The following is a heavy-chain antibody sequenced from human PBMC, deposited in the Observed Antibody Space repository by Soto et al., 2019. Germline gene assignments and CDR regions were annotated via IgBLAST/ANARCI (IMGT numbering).Heavy chain of an antibody. D-gene: IGHD1-26*01. CDR3: ASSATTADYYYGMDV. CDR1: GYTFTSYA. CDR2: INAGNGNT. Sequence: QVQLVQSGAEEKKHGASVKVSCKASGYTFTSYAMHWVRQAPGQRLEWMGWINAGNGNTKYSQKFQGRVTITRDTSASTAYMELSSLRSEDTAVYYCASSATTADYYYGMDVWGQGTTVTVSS. V-gene: IGHV1-3*05. J-gene: IGHJ6*02.